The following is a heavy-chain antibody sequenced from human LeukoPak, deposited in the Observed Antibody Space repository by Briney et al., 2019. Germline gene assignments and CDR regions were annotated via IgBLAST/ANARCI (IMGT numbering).Heavy chain of an antibody. J-gene: IGHJ4*02. CDR3: ARTYYDILTGYNPYFDY. CDR1: GFTLTSYS. CDR2: ITSSSASM. D-gene: IGHD3-9*01. Sequence: WGSLRLSCAASGFTLTSYSMNWVRPAPREGPGGGSSITSSSASMYYADSVKGRFTISRDNAKNSLYLQMNSLRAEDTAVYYCARTYYDILTGYNPYFDYWGQGTLVTVSS. V-gene: IGHV3-21*01.